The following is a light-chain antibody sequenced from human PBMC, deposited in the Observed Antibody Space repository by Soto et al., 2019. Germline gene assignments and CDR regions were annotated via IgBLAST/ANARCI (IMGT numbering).Light chain of an antibody. CDR1: QSVRSSY. CDR3: QQYGSSPLIS. CDR2: GAS. J-gene: IGKJ5*01. V-gene: IGKV3-20*01. Sequence: EIVLTQSPGTLSLSPGEIATLNCRASQSVRSSYLAWYQQQPGQAPRLLIHGASKRATGIPDRFSGSGSGRDFTLTISGLEPEDFAVYYCQQYGSSPLISFGQGTRLEIK.